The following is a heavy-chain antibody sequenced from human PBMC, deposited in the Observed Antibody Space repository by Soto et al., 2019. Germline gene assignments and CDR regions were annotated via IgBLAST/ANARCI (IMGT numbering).Heavy chain of an antibody. D-gene: IGHD1-1*01. J-gene: IGHJ6*02. CDR3: AKAVEVAPTGYRGSDV. CDR2: ISANAAGT. Sequence: PGGSLRLSCAASGFTFSSYAMYWVRQAPGGGLEWVSTISANAAGTYYADSVKGRFTISRDSSKSTVYLRMDSLRVEDTAVYYCAKAVEVAPTGYRGSDVWGHGTTVTVSS. CDR1: GFTFSSYA. V-gene: IGHV3-23*01.